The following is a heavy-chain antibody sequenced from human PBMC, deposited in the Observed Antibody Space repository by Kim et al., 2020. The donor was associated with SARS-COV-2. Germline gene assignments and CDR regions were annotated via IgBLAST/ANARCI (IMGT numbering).Heavy chain of an antibody. CDR3: ARSMDV. V-gene: IGHV4-39*01. Sequence: YSVSTYYNPSLKTRVTISVDTSKNQFSLKLSSVTAADTAVYYCARSMDVWGQGTTVTVSS. CDR2: YSVST. J-gene: IGHJ6*02.